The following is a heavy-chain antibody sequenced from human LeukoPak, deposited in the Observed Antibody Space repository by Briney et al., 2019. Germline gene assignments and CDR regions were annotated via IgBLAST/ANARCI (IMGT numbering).Heavy chain of an antibody. CDR2: IYYSGST. Sequence: SETLSLTCAVSGGSISSTSYYWAWIRQPPGKGLEWIGTIYYSGSTYHNPSLKSRVTMSVDTSRNQFSLRLSSVDAADTAVYYCAKAGVRYFDSSGLYAFDFWGQGTTVTVSS. D-gene: IGHD3-22*01. CDR3: AKAGVRYFDSSGLYAFDF. CDR1: GGSISSTSYY. V-gene: IGHV4-39*01. J-gene: IGHJ3*01.